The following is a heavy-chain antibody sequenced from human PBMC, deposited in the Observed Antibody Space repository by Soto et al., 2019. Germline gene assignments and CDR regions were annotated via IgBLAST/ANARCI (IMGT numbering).Heavy chain of an antibody. CDR2: INHSGST. CDR3: GPRGALADPRGY. CDR1: GWSFSDFY. Sequence: PSETLSLTCAVYGWSFSDFYWTWIRQPPGKGLEWIGEINHSGSTNYNPSLKSRVAISVDTSKNQFSLNLTSVTAADTAVYYCGPRGALADPRGYWGQG. J-gene: IGHJ4*02. V-gene: IGHV4-34*01. D-gene: IGHD3-10*01.